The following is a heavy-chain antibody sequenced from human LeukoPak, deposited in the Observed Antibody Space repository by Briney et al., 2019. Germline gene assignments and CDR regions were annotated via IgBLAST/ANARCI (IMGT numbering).Heavy chain of an antibody. CDR3: ARAPRITMVRGVIIPYYFDY. CDR1: GFTFSSFW. J-gene: IGHJ4*02. V-gene: IGHV3-74*01. D-gene: IGHD3-10*01. CDR2: INSDGSRK. Sequence: PGGSLRLSCAASGFTFSSFWMHWVRQAPGKGLVWVSRINSDGSRKNYADSVKGRFTISRDNAKNTLYLQMSSLRAEDTAVYYCARAPRITMVRGVIIPYYFDYWGQGTLVTVSS.